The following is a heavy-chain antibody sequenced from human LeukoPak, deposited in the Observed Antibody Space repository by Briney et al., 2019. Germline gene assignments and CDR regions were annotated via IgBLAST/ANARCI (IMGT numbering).Heavy chain of an antibody. V-gene: IGHV3-11*01. Sequence: GGSLRLSCAASGFTFSDYYMTWIRQAPGKGLEWVSYISSSGITIYYADSVKGRFTISRDNSRNTLYLQMNSLRAEDTAVYYCAIDSSGYYYYFDYWGQGTLVTVSS. D-gene: IGHD3-22*01. J-gene: IGHJ4*02. CDR3: AIDSSGYYYYFDY. CDR2: ISSSGITI. CDR1: GFTFSDYY.